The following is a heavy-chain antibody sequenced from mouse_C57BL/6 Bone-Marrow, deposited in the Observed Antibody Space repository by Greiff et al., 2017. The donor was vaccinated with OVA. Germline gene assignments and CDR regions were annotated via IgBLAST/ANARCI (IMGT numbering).Heavy chain of an antibody. J-gene: IGHJ4*01. Sequence: VQLQQPGAELVKPGASVKMSCKASGYTFTSYWIIWVKQRPGQGLEWIGDIYPGSGSTNYNEKFKSKATLTVDTSSSTAYMQLSSLTSEDSAVYYCAKVYYGSSYGYYAMDYWGQGTSVTVSS. CDR1: GYTFTSYW. CDR3: AKVYYGSSYGYYAMDY. CDR2: IYPGSGST. D-gene: IGHD1-1*01. V-gene: IGHV1-55*01.